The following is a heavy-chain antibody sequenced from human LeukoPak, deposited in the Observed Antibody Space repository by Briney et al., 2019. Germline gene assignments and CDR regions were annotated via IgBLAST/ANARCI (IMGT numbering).Heavy chain of an antibody. CDR2: MNPNGGNT. CDR3: ARASLDVDTAMVYYYYGMDV. CDR1: GYTFTSYD. V-gene: IGHV1-8*01. Sequence: ASVKVSCKASGYTFTSYDINWVRQATGQGLEWMGWMNPNGGNTGYAQKFQGRVTMTRNTSISTAYMEMSSLRSEDTAVYYCARASLDVDTAMVYYYYGMDVWGQGTTVTVSS. D-gene: IGHD5-18*01. J-gene: IGHJ6*02.